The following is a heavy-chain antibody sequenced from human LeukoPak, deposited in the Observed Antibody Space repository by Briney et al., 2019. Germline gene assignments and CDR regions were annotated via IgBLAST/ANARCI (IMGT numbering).Heavy chain of an antibody. J-gene: IGHJ4*02. V-gene: IGHV3-33*01. Sequence: GRSLRLSCAASGFTFSSYGMQWVRQAPGKGLEWVAVIWYDGSNKYYADSVKGRFTISRDNSKNTLYLQMNSLRAEDTAVYYCARSGYGGNYPDYWGQGTLVTVSS. D-gene: IGHD4-23*01. CDR3: ARSGYGGNYPDY. CDR1: GFTFSSYG. CDR2: IWYDGSNK.